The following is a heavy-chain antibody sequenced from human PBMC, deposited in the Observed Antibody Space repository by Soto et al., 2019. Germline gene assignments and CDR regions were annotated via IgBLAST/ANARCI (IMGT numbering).Heavy chain of an antibody. CDR2: IYSSGNT. D-gene: IGHD3-3*01. J-gene: IGHJ5*02. Sequence: KPSETLSLTCSVSGGTISGYYWTWIRQPAGKGLEWIGRIYSSGNTKYNPSLQSRVTMSLDTSNNQFSLRLTSVIAADTAVYYCARGQRFSDWFDPWGQGTLVTVSS. V-gene: IGHV4-4*07. CDR1: GGTISGYY. CDR3: ARGQRFSDWFDP.